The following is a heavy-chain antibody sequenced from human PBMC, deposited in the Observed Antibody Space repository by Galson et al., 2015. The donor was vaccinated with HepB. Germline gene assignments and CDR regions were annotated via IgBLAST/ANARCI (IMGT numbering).Heavy chain of an antibody. D-gene: IGHD6-13*01. CDR3: ARSRVGSSWYFDY. V-gene: IGHV3-11*06. CDR1: GFTFSDYY. Sequence: SLRLSCAASGFTFSDYYMSWIRQAPGKGLEWVSYISSSSSYTNYADSVKGRFTISRDNAKNSLYLQMNSLRAEDTAVYYCARSRVGSSWYFDYWGQGTLVTVSS. J-gene: IGHJ4*02. CDR2: ISSSSSYT.